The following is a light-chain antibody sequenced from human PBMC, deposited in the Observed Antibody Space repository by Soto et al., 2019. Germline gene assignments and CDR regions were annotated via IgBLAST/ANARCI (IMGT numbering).Light chain of an antibody. Sequence: DIQMTQSPSSLSASVGDIVTITCRASQSISSYLNWYQQKPGKAPKVLIYAASSLQSGVPSRFSGSGSGTDFTLTISSLQPEDFATYYCQQSYSTVWTFGQGTKVEIK. J-gene: IGKJ1*01. CDR3: QQSYSTVWT. CDR2: AAS. V-gene: IGKV1-39*01. CDR1: QSISSY.